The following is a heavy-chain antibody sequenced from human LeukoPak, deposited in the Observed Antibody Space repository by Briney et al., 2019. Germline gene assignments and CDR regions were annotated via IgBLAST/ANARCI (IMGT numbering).Heavy chain of an antibody. CDR2: IYTSGST. J-gene: IGHJ6*03. CDR3: ARVKVTMVRGAYYYYMDV. D-gene: IGHD3-10*01. CDR1: GGSIGSGSYY. Sequence: SETLSLTCTVSGGSIGSGSYYWSWIRQPAGKGLEWIGRIYTSGSTNYNPSLKSRVTISVDTSKNQFSLKLSSVTAADTAVYYCARVKVTMVRGAYYYYMDVWGKGTTVTISS. V-gene: IGHV4-61*02.